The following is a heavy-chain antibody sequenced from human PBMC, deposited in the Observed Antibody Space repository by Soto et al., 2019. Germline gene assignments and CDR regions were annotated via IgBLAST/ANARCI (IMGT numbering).Heavy chain of an antibody. V-gene: IGHV1-8*01. CDR2: MNPDSGHA. D-gene: IGHD2-15*01. CDR1: GYTFTNSD. CDR3: ARRPHCSGGICYYGLDN. Sequence: QVQLVQSGAEVKKPGASVKVSCKASGYTFTNSDINWVRQAPGQGLERMGWMNPDSGHAAYAQKFQGRVTLTTSTSTSTVYMEMRSLGSEDTAVYYCARRPHCSGGICYYGLDNWGQETLVTVSS. J-gene: IGHJ4*02.